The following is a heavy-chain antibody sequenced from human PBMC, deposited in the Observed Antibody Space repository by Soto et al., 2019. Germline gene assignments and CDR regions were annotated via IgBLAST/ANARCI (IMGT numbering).Heavy chain of an antibody. V-gene: IGHV3-74*01. CDR3: ARARSSSSFSVVYY. J-gene: IGHJ4*02. D-gene: IGHD6-13*01. CDR2: INSDGSST. CDR1: GLTFSSYW. Sequence: PGGSLRLSCAASGLTFSSYWMHWVRQAPGKGLVWVSRINSDGSSTSYADSVKGRFTISRDNAKNTLYLQMNSLRAEDTAVYYCARARSSSSFSVVYYWGQGTLVTVSS.